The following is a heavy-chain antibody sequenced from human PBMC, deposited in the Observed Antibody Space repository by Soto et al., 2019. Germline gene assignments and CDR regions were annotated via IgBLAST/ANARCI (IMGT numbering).Heavy chain of an antibody. D-gene: IGHD5-18*01. CDR1: GFTCSGSA. CDR3: TSGPTTRGYSYGYLYYYYYGMDV. J-gene: IGHJ6*02. CDR2: IRSKANSYAT. Sequence: GCLRRPCSASGFTCSGSAMHWVRQASGKGLEWVGRIRSKANSYATAYAASGKGRFTISRDDSKNTAYLQMNSLKTEDTAVYYCTSGPTTRGYSYGYLYYYYYGMDVWGQGTTVTV. V-gene: IGHV3-73*01.